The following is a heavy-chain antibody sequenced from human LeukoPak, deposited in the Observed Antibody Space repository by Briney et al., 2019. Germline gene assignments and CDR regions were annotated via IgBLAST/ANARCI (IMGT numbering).Heavy chain of an antibody. V-gene: IGHV3-48*03. CDR3: ARVEQQPGVQH. CDR1: GFTFISYE. D-gene: IGHD6-13*01. J-gene: IGHJ1*01. Sequence: GGSLRLSCAASGFTFISYEMNWVRQAPGKGLEWVSYISSSGSTIYYADSVKGRFTISRDNAKNPLYLQMNSLRAEDTAVYYCARVEQQPGVQHWGQGTLVTVSS. CDR2: ISSSGSTI.